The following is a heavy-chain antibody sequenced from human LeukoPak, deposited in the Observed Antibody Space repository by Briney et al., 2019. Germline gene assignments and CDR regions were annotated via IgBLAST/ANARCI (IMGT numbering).Heavy chain of an antibody. CDR1: GFTFSSYS. CDR3: ARDNGYSSSWLDY. V-gene: IGHV3-21*01. CDR2: ISSRSSYI. J-gene: IGHJ4*02. D-gene: IGHD6-13*01. Sequence: GGSLRLSCAASGFTFSSYSMNWVRQAPGKGLEWVSSISSRSSYIYYADSVKGRFTISRDNAKNSLYLQMNSLRAEDTAVYYCARDNGYSSSWLDYWGQGTLVTVSS.